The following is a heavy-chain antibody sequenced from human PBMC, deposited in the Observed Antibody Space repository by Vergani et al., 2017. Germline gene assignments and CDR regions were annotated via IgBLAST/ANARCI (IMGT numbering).Heavy chain of an antibody. CDR1: GFTFSSYA. CDR3: AKDWAARPPDYFDY. Sequence: EVQLLESGGGLVQPGGSLRLSCAASGFTFSSYAMNWVRQAPGKGLEWVSAISGGGDYTYYIDSVKGRFTISRDNSKSTLYLQMNRLRAEDTAIYYCAKDWAARPPDYFDYWGQGTLVTVSS. J-gene: IGHJ4*02. V-gene: IGHV3-23*01. D-gene: IGHD6-6*01. CDR2: ISGGGDYT.